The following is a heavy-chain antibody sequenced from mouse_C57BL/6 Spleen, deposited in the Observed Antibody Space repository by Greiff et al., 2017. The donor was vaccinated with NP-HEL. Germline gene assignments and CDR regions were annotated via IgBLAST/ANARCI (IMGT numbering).Heavy chain of an antibody. Sequence: QVQLQQSGPELVKPGASVKISCKASGYAFSSSWMNWVKQRPGKGLEWIGRIYPGDGDTNYNGKFKGKATLTADKSSSTAYMQLSSLTSEDSAVYFCARSPGLRPMDYWGQGTSVTVSS. CDR2: IYPGDGDT. D-gene: IGHD2-4*01. V-gene: IGHV1-82*01. CDR3: ARSPGLRPMDY. J-gene: IGHJ4*01. CDR1: GYAFSSSW.